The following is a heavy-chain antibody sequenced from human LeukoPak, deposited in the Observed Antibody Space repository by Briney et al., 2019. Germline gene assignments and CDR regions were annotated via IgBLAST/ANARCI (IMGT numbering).Heavy chain of an antibody. CDR1: GGSISSSSYY. D-gene: IGHD2-21*02. J-gene: IGHJ5*02. Sequence: SETLSLTCTVSGGSISSSSYYWGWIRQPPGKGLEWIGSIYYSGSTYYNPSLKSRVTMSVDTSKNQFSLKVTSVTAADTAVYYCVRARCGGDCYPNWLDPWGQGTLVTVSS. CDR2: IYYSGST. V-gene: IGHV4-39*07. CDR3: VRARCGGDCYPNWLDP.